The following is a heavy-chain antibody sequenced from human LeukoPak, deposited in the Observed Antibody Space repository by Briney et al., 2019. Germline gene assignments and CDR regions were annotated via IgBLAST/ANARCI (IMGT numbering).Heavy chain of an antibody. Sequence: GGSLRLSCEASGFIFSNVWMTWVRQAPGKGLEWLGRIRNKADGGTTDYTASVKGRITISRDDSKNTLYLQMRNLKTEDTAVYYCCASDYYDSSGYYNVAPFDYWGQGALVTVSS. V-gene: IGHV3-15*01. CDR3: CASDYYDSSGYYNVAPFDY. CDR2: IRNKADGGTT. CDR1: GFIFSNVW. D-gene: IGHD3-22*01. J-gene: IGHJ4*02.